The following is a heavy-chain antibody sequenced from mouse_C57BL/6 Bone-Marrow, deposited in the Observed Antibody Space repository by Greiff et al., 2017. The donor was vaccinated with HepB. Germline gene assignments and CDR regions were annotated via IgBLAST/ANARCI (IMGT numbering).Heavy chain of an antibody. Sequence: EVMLVESGGGLVQPKGSLKLSCAASGFSFNTYAMNWVRQAPGKGLEWVARIRSKSNNYATYYADSVKDRFTISRDDSESMLYLQMNNLKTEDTAMYYCVGGGGYGYAWFAYWGQGTLVTVSA. J-gene: IGHJ3*01. CDR2: IRSKSNNYAT. V-gene: IGHV10-1*01. CDR1: GFSFNTYA. D-gene: IGHD2-2*01. CDR3: VGGGGYGYAWFAY.